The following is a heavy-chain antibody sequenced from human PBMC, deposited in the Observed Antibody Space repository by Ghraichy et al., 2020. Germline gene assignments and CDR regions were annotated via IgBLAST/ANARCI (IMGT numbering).Heavy chain of an antibody. D-gene: IGHD3-22*01. V-gene: IGHV4-31*03. CDR1: GASISSGAHY. CDR2: IYYSGST. CDR3: ASSETIYDRRGYYVYAFDS. J-gene: IGHJ3*02. Sequence: SETLSLTCSVSGASISSGAHYWSWVRQLPGKGLEWIGYIYYSGSTSYSPSLKSRVTISVDASKNQFSLELSSVTAADTAVYYCASSETIYDRRGYYVYAFDSWGQGTKVTVSS.